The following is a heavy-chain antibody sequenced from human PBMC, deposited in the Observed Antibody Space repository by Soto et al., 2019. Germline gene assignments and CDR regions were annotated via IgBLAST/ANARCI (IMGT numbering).Heavy chain of an antibody. V-gene: IGHV3-30*04. Sequence: QVQLVESGGGVVQPGNSLRLYCAASGFTFSPYAFHWVRQAPGKGLEWVAAISTDGNNKYYADSVKCRFTLSRDNSKETLILQMNGLRADDTAMYYCARESELVGAFIDHWGQGTLVTVSS. CDR1: GFTFSPYA. J-gene: IGHJ4*02. D-gene: IGHD1-26*01. CDR2: ISTDGNNK. CDR3: ARESELVGAFIDH.